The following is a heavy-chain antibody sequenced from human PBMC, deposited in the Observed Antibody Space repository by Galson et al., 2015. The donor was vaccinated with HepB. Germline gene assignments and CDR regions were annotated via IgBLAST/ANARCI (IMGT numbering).Heavy chain of an antibody. Sequence: SLRLSCAASGFPFSSYGMHWVRQAPGKGLEWVTLISYDGSDKYYADSVRGRFTISRDNSKNTLYLQMNSLRAEDTAVYYCAKVAFGGYNNIYRTLRAVDIWGQGTMVTVSS. J-gene: IGHJ3*02. D-gene: IGHD5-12*01. CDR1: GFPFSSYG. V-gene: IGHV3-30*18. CDR2: ISYDGSDK. CDR3: AKVAFGGYNNIYRTLRAVDI.